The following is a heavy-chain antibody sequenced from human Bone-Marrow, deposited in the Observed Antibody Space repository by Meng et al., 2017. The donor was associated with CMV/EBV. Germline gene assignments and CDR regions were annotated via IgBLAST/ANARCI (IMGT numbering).Heavy chain of an antibody. CDR3: ARVPPLAGVVPAAIDYYYYGMDV. J-gene: IGHJ6*02. Sequence: SVKVSCKASGGTFSSYAISWVRQAPGQGLEWMGGIIPILGIANYAQKFQGRVTITADKSTSTAYMELSSLRSEDTAVYYCARVPPLAGVVPAAIDYYYYGMDVWGQGTTVTASS. CDR1: GGTFSSYA. D-gene: IGHD2-2*02. V-gene: IGHV1-69*10. CDR2: IIPILGIA.